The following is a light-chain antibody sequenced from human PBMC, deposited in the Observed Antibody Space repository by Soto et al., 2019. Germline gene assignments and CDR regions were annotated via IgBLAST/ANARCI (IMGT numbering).Light chain of an antibody. CDR3: QQSYSTLLLT. CDR2: AAS. V-gene: IGKV1-39*01. CDR1: QSISRY. Sequence: DIQMTQSPSSLSASVGDRVTITCRASQSISRYLNWYQHKPGRAPKLLIYAASSLQSGVPSRFSGSGSGTDFTLTISSLQPEDFATYYCQQSYSTLLLTFGGGTKVDIK. J-gene: IGKJ4*01.